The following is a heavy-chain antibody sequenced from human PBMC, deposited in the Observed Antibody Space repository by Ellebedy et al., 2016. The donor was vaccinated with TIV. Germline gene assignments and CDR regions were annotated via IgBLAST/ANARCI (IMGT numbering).Heavy chain of an antibody. CDR1: GGSISSSSYY. J-gene: IGHJ6*03. CDR2: INHSGST. CDR3: ARGRLRGGSCYWDCYYYYMDV. V-gene: IGHV4-39*07. D-gene: IGHD2-15*01. Sequence: SETLSLTXTVSGGSISSSSYYWGWIRQPPGKGLEWIGEINHSGSTNYNPSLKSRVTISVDTSKNQFSLKLSSVTAADTAVYYCARGRLRGGSCYWDCYYYYMDVWGKGTTVTVSS.